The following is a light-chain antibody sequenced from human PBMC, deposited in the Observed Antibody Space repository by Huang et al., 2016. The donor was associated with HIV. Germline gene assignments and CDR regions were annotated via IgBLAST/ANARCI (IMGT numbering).Light chain of an antibody. J-gene: IGKJ5*01. CDR3: QQYYSIPIT. V-gene: IGKV4-1*01. CDR2: WAS. CDR1: QSVLYNSDNKNY. Sequence: DIVMTQSPDSLVVSLGERATINCKSSQSVLYNSDNKNYLAWYQQQPGQPPRLLIYWASTRESGVPDRFSGRGSGTDFTLTISSLQAEDVAVYYCQQYYSIPITFGQGTRLEIK.